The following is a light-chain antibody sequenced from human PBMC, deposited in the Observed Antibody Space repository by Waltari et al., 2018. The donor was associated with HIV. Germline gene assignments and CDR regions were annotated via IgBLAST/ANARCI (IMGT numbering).Light chain of an antibody. CDR3: QKYNSAPHT. J-gene: IGKJ1*01. CDR2: SAS. CDR1: QDIGSS. Sequence: DIRMTPSPSSLSASVGDRITITCRASQDIGSSLAWYQQMPGTIPKLLIFSASSLQSGVSSRFSGSGSGTYFTLTISSLQPEDVATYFCQKYNSAPHTFGQGTRVEI. V-gene: IGKV1-27*01.